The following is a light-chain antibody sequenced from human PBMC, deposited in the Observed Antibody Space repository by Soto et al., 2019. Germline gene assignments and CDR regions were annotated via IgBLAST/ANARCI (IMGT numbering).Light chain of an antibody. Sequence: DIQLTQSPSSLSASVGDRVTITCRASQTMSDSLNWYQQKSGQAPKLLIYSASNLESGVPSRFSGGGSGTVFTLPISRLQPEDFGTYFCQQSYSNSYTFGQGTNLEIK. CDR3: QQSYSNSYT. CDR1: QTMSDS. J-gene: IGKJ2*01. CDR2: SAS. V-gene: IGKV1-39*01.